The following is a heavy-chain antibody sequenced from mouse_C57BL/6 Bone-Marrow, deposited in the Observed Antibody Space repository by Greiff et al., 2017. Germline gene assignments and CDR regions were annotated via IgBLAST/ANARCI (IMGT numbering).Heavy chain of an antibody. CDR3: AIMGHYGNYGFAY. CDR2: IHPNSGST. J-gene: IGHJ3*01. D-gene: IGHD2-1*01. Sequence: VQLQQPGAELVKPGASVKLSCKASGYTFTSYWMHWVKQRPGQGLEWIGMIHPNSGSTNYNEKFKSKATLTVDKSSSTAYMQLSSLTSEDSAVYYCAIMGHYGNYGFAYWGQGTLVTVSA. CDR1: GYTFTSYW. V-gene: IGHV1-64*01.